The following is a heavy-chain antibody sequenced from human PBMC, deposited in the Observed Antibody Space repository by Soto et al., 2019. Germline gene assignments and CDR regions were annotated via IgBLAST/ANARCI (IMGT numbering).Heavy chain of an antibody. Sequence: ASVKVSCKASGYTFTAHAMHWVRQAPGQGLEWMGWINTGKGDTKYSQKFQGRITITRDTSASTTYMELSSLKSEDTALYYCARNILGGPTDVRGPGTLVTVSS. CDR3: ARNILGGPTDV. CDR1: GYTFTAHA. J-gene: IGHJ4*02. CDR2: INTGKGDT. D-gene: IGHD1-1*01. V-gene: IGHV1-3*04.